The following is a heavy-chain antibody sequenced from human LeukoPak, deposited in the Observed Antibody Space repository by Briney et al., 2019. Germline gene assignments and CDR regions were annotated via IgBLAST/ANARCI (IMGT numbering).Heavy chain of an antibody. D-gene: IGHD4-23*01. Sequence: ASVKVSCKASGYTFTSYDINWVRQATGQGLEWMGWMNPNSGDTGYAQKFQGRVTMTRNTSISTAYMELSSLRSEDTAVYYCARVGSTREVTPLPYWGQGTLVTVSS. J-gene: IGHJ4*02. CDR1: GYTFTSYD. V-gene: IGHV1-8*01. CDR2: MNPNSGDT. CDR3: ARVGSTREVTPLPY.